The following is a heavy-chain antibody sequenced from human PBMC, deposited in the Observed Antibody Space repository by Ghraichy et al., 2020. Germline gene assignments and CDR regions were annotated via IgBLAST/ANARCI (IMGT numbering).Heavy chain of an antibody. CDR1: GDSVSSDSAA. D-gene: IGHD6-13*01. CDR2: TYYRSKWYN. J-gene: IGHJ5*01. V-gene: IGHV6-1*01. Sequence: SQTLSLTCAISGDSVSSDSAAWNWIRQSPSRGLEWLGRTYYRSKWYNDYAVSVKSRITINPDTSKNQFSLHLNSVTPEDTAVYYCAGDRVSSSWYWFDYWGQGTLVTVSS. CDR3: AGDRVSSSWYWFDY.